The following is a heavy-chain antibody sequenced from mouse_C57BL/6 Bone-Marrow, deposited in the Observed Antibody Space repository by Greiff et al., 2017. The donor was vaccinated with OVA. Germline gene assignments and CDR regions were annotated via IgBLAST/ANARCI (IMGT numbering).Heavy chain of an antibody. D-gene: IGHD2-3*01. Sequence: QVQLQQSGAELVKPGASVKMSCKASGYTFTSYWITWVKQRPGQGLEWIGDIYPGSGSTNYNEKFKSKATLTVDTSSSTAYMQLSSLTSEDSAVYSCAREDGYYSWFAYWGQGPRVTVSA. CDR2: IYPGSGST. V-gene: IGHV1-55*01. CDR3: AREDGYYSWFAY. CDR1: GYTFTSYW. J-gene: IGHJ3*01.